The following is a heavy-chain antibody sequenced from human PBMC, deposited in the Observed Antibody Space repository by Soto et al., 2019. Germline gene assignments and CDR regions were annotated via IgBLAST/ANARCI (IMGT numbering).Heavy chain of an antibody. CDR2: MSAGGGST. Sequence: PGGSLRLSCAASGFSFSSYAMSWVRQAPGKGLEWVSGMSAGGGSTFHADSVKGRFTISRDNSKNTLYLQMNSLRAEDTAVYYYAKDYYGSGTDYFYGMDVRGQGTTVTV. CDR3: AKDYYGSGTDYFYGMDV. D-gene: IGHD3-10*01. V-gene: IGHV3-23*01. J-gene: IGHJ6*02. CDR1: GFSFSSYA.